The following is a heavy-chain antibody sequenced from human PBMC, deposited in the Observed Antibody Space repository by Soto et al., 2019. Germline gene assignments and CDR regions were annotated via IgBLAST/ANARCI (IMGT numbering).Heavy chain of an antibody. CDR2: IYYSGST. CDR3: ARHHPQYDYSSGWYEGYYFDY. D-gene: IGHD6-19*01. V-gene: IGHV4-39*01. Sequence: PSETLSLTCTVSGGSISSSSYYWGWIRQPPGKGLEWIGSIYYSGSTYYNPSLKSRVTISVDTSKNQFSLKLSSVTAADTAVYYCARHHPQYDYSSGWYEGYYFDYWGQGTLVTVSS. CDR1: GGSISSSSYY. J-gene: IGHJ4*02.